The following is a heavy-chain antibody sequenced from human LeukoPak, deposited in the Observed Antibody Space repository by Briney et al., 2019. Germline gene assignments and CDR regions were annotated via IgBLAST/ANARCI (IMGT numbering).Heavy chain of an antibody. CDR2: IRSSSTNI. Sequence: GGSXXLSXVASGXTFSSYSMNWVRQAPGKGXEWVSYIRSSSTNIYYADSVKGRFTISRDNSKNTLYLQMNSLRAEDTAVYYCAKDSSGYSFGYWGQGTLVTVSS. V-gene: IGHV3-21*04. J-gene: IGHJ4*02. CDR3: AKDSSGYSFGY. CDR1: GXTFSSYS. D-gene: IGHD3-22*01.